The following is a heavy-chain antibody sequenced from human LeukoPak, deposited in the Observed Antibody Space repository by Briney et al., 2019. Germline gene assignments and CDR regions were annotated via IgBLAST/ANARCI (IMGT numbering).Heavy chain of an antibody. J-gene: IGHJ3*02. CDR1: GFTFSNYA. CDR2: ISYDGSNK. V-gene: IGHV3-30-3*01. Sequence: GGSLRLSCAASGFTFSNYAMHWVRQAPGKGLEWVAVISYDGSNKYYADSVKGRFTISRGNSKNTLYLQMNSLRAEDTAVYYCARGEAQWMGAFDIWGQGTMVTVSS. CDR3: ARGEAQWMGAFDI. D-gene: IGHD6-19*01.